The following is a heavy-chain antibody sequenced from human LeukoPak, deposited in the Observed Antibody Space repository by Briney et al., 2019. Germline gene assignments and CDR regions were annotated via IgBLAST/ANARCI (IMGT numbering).Heavy chain of an antibody. V-gene: IGHV4-30-4*01. CDR3: ARVTTVTTSFHFDY. D-gene: IGHD4-17*01. CDR1: GGSISSGGYS. Sequence: SETLSLTCTVSGGSISSGGYSWSWFRQPPGEGLEWIGYIYYSGSTYYHPSLKSRVTISLDTSKNQFSLKLSSVTAADTAVYYCARVTTVTTSFHFDYWGQGTLVTVSS. CDR2: IYYSGST. J-gene: IGHJ4*02.